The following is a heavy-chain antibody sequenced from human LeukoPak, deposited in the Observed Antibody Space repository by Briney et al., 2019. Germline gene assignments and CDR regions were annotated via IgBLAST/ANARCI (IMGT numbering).Heavy chain of an antibody. D-gene: IGHD3-10*01. CDR1: GFTFSSYG. Sequence: GRSLRLSCAASGFTFSSYGMHWVRQAPGKGLEWVAVIWYDGSNKYYADSVKGRFTISRGNSKNTLYLQMNSLRAEDTAVYYCAKDLQSVLWFGELLPHDYWGQGTLVTVSS. V-gene: IGHV3-33*06. J-gene: IGHJ4*02. CDR3: AKDLQSVLWFGELLPHDY. CDR2: IWYDGSNK.